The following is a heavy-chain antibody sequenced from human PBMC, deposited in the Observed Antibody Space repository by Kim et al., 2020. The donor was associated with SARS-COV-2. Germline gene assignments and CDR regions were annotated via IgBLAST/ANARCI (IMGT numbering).Heavy chain of an antibody. Sequence: SETLSLTCTVSGGSISSGGYYWSWIRQHPGKGLEWIGYIYYSGSTYYNPSLKSRVTISVDTSNNQFSLKLSSVTAADTAVYYCARQYDRGSSSDFGYWGQGTLVTVSS. V-gene: IGHV4-31*03. CDR1: GGSISSGGYY. J-gene: IGHJ4*02. CDR2: IYYSGST. CDR3: ARQYDRGSSSDFGY. D-gene: IGHD6-6*01.